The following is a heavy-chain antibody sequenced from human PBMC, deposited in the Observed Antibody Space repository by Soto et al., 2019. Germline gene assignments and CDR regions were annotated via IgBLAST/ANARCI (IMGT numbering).Heavy chain of an antibody. J-gene: IGHJ4*02. Sequence: EVQLVESGGGLVQPGRSLRLSCAASGFTFDDYAMHWVRQAPGKGLEWVSGISWNSGTLGYGDSVKGRFTISRDNAKNSLYLQMNSLRPEATAFYYCAKDNGGYYDSSGNFEYWGQGTLVTVSS. V-gene: IGHV3-9*01. CDR2: ISWNSGTL. D-gene: IGHD3-22*01. CDR1: GFTFDDYA. CDR3: AKDNGGYYDSSGNFEY.